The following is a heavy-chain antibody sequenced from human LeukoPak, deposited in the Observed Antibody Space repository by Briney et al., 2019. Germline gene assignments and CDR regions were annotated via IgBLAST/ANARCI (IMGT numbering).Heavy chain of an antibody. CDR3: ARSPAVVPAAIWAYNWFDP. Sequence: GASVKVSCKASGYTFTSYDINWVRQATGQGLEWMGLMNPNSGNTGYAQKFQGRVTMTRNTSISTAYMELSSLRSEDTAVYYCARSPAVVPAAIWAYNWFDPWGQGTLVTVSS. CDR2: MNPNSGNT. CDR1: GYTFTSYD. D-gene: IGHD2-2*02. J-gene: IGHJ5*02. V-gene: IGHV1-8*01.